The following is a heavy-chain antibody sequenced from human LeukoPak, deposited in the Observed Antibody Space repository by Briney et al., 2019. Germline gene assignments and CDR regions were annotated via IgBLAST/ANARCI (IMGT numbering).Heavy chain of an antibody. V-gene: IGHV4-38-2*02. CDR2: IYYSGST. CDR3: ARAGTYYDILTGYYGSHFDY. Sequence: SETLSLTCTVSGYSISSGYYWGWIRQPPGKGLEWIGSIYYSGSTYYNPSLKSRVTISVDTSKNQFSLKLSSVTAADTAVYYCARAGTYYDILTGYYGSHFDYWGQGTLVTVSS. CDR1: GYSISSGYY. J-gene: IGHJ4*02. D-gene: IGHD3-9*01.